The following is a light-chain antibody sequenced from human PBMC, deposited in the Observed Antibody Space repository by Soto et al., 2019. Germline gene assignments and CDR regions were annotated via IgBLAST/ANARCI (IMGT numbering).Light chain of an antibody. J-gene: IGKJ1*01. CDR2: WAS. V-gene: IGKV4-1*01. CDR1: QSVLYSSNNKNY. Sequence: DIVMTQSPDSLAVSLGERATINCKSSQSVLYSSNNKNYLAWYQQKPGQSPKLLIYWASARDSGVPDRFSGSGSGTDFTLTISSLQAEDVAVYYCQQYYSTPRTFGQGTKVEIK. CDR3: QQYYSTPRT.